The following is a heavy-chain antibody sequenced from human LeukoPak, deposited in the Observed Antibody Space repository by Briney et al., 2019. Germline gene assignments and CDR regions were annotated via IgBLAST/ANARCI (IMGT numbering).Heavy chain of an antibody. CDR3: ARPTGQRGVDP. Sequence: GASVKVSCKASGGTFSSYAISWVRRAPGQGLEWMGRIIPILGIANYAQKFQGRVTITADKSTSTAYMELSSLRSEDTAVYYCARPTGQRGVDPWGQGTLVTVSS. D-gene: IGHD6-25*01. CDR2: IIPILGIA. V-gene: IGHV1-69*04. J-gene: IGHJ5*02. CDR1: GGTFSSYA.